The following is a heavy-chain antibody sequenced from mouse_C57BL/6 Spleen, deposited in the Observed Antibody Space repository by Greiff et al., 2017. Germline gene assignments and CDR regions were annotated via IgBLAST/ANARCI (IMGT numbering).Heavy chain of an antibody. D-gene: IGHD2-4*01. CDR3: ARGQIYYDYAYAMDY. V-gene: IGHV7-1*01. CDR2: SRNKANDYTT. J-gene: IGHJ4*01. CDR1: GFTFSDFY. Sequence: EVKLVESGGGLVQSGRSLRLSCATSGFTFSDFYMEWVRQAPGKGLEWIAASRNKANDYTTEYSASVKGRFIVSRDTSQSILYLQMNALRAEDTASYYCARGQIYYDYAYAMDYWGQGTSVTVSS.